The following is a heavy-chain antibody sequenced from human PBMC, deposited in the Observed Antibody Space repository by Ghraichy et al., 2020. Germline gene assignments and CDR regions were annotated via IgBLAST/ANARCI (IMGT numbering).Heavy chain of an antibody. CDR1: GFTFLRYP. CDR3: AKGLLAARFY. J-gene: IGHJ4*02. Sequence: GGSLRLSCSASGFTFLRYPLSWVRQAPGKGVEWVSAISGSGGSTYYADSVKGRFTISRDNSKNTLYLQMNSLRAEDTAVYYCAKGLLAARFYWGQGTLVTVSA. D-gene: IGHD6-6*01. CDR2: ISGSGGST. V-gene: IGHV3-23*01.